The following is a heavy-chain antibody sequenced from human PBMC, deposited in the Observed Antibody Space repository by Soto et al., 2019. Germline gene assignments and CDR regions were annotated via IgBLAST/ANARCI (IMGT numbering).Heavy chain of an antibody. CDR1: GGSLTSYY. CDR3: ARRIVSTETFDY. V-gene: IGHV4-59*08. D-gene: IGHD5-12*01. Sequence: QVQLQESGPGLVKPSETLSLTCTVSGGSLTSYYWSWIRQPPGKGLEWIGFVYYTGIARYNPSLNVRVXXXVXPSKNQFSLKLTSVTAADTAIYYCARRIVSTETFDYWGQGTLVTVSS. J-gene: IGHJ4*02. CDR2: VYYTGIA.